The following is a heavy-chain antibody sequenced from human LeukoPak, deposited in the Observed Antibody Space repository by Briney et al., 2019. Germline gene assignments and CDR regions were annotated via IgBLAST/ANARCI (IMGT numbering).Heavy chain of an antibody. CDR1: GFTFSSYA. V-gene: IGHV3-30*01. CDR3: ARTYYASLYYYYMDV. J-gene: IGHJ6*03. Sequence: GGSLRLSCAASGFTFSSYAMHWVRQAPGKGLEWVAVISYDGSNKYYADSVKGRFTISRDNSKNTLYLQMNSLRAEDTAVYYCARTYYASLYYYYMDVWGKGTTVTVSS. D-gene: IGHD3-3*01. CDR2: ISYDGSNK.